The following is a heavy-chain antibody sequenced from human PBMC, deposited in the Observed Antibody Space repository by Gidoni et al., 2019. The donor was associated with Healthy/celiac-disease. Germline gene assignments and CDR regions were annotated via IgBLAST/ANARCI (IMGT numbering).Heavy chain of an antibody. D-gene: IGHD1-20*01. CDR1: GGSISSYY. CDR2: IYYSGST. J-gene: IGHJ5*02. V-gene: IGHV4-59*01. Sequence: QVQLQESGPGLVKPSETLSLTCTVSGGSISSYYWSWIRQPPGKGLEWIGYIYYSGSTNYNPSLKSRVTISVDTSKNQFSLKLSSVTAADTAVYYCASITGVNWFDPWGQGTLVTVSS. CDR3: ASITGVNWFDP.